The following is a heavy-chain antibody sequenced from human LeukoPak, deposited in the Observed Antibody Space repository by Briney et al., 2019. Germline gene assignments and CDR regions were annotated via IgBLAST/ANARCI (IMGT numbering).Heavy chain of an antibody. J-gene: IGHJ4*02. Sequence: SETLSLTCTVSGGSISSYYWSWIRQPPGKGLEWIGYIYYSGSTNYNPSLKSRVTISVDTSKNQFSLKLSSVTAADTAVYYCARHPGAVVVVFDYWGQGTLVTVSS. CDR1: GGSISSYY. D-gene: IGHD3-22*01. CDR3: ARHPGAVVVVFDY. V-gene: IGHV4-59*08. CDR2: IYYSGST.